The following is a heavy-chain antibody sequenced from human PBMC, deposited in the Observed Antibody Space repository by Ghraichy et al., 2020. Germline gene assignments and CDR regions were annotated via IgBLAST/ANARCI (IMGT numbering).Heavy chain of an antibody. CDR2: IYYSGST. Sequence: SETLSLTCTVSGGSISSSSYYWGWIRQPPGKGLEWIGSIYYSGSTYYNPSLKSRVTISVDTSKNQFSLKLSSVTAADTAVYYCAIEEYPYGDYLDYWGQGTLVTVSS. CDR3: AIEEYPYGDYLDY. D-gene: IGHD4-17*01. J-gene: IGHJ4*02. CDR1: GGSISSSSYY. V-gene: IGHV4-39*01.